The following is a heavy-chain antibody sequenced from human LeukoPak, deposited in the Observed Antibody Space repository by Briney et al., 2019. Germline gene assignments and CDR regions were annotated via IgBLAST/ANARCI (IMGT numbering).Heavy chain of an antibody. CDR3: ARDPRGGTSRDNWFDS. V-gene: IGHV4-59*01. J-gene: IGHJ5*01. Sequence: SETLSLTCTVSGGSISSYYWSWIRQPPGKGLEWIGHIYYSGSTNYNPSLKSRVTISVDTSKNQFSLKLNSVTAADTAVYYCARDPRGGTSRDNWFDSWGQGTLVTVSS. D-gene: IGHD1-1*01. CDR2: IYYSGST. CDR1: GGSISSYY.